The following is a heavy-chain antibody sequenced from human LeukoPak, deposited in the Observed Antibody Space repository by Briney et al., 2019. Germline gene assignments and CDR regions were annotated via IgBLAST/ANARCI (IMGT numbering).Heavy chain of an antibody. J-gene: IGHJ4*01. CDR1: GFIFSDSP. CDR2: VRSKDDGYAT. CDR3: TRQPQGTGTVDY. Sequence: GGSLRLSCAASGFIFSDSPIHWVRQASGNGLEWVGRVRSKDDGYATGYAVSVKGRFTISRDDSKNMVYLQMNSLKTEDTAVYYCTRQPQGTGTVDYWGQGTLVTVSS. V-gene: IGHV3-73*01. D-gene: IGHD3/OR15-3a*01.